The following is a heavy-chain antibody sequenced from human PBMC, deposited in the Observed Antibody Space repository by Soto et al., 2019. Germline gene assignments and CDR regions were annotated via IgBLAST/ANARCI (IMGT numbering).Heavy chain of an antibody. Sequence: QVQLVESGGGVVQPGRSLRLSCAASGFTFSSYAMHWVHQAPGKGLEWVALISHDGSNKYYADSVKGRFTISRDNSKNPVYLQMNRLRTEDKTVFYCGRCSSTSCHLGADYWGQGTLVTVSS. CDR1: GFTFSSYA. CDR3: GRCSSTSCHLGADY. D-gene: IGHD2-2*01. J-gene: IGHJ4*02. CDR2: ISHDGSNK. V-gene: IGHV3-30-3*01.